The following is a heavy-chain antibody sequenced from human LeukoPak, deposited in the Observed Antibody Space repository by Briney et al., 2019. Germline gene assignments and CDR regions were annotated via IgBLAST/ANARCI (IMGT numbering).Heavy chain of an antibody. Sequence: ASVKVSCKASGCIFTTYFMHWLRQAPAQGPEWMGIINPRGGSTDYAQKFQGRVTMTSDTSTSTVYMEMKSLTSADTAVYFCARVGTTGATADNWGQGTLVTVSS. D-gene: IGHD4-11*01. J-gene: IGHJ4*02. CDR3: ARVGTTGATADN. CDR2: INPRGGST. CDR1: GCIFTTYF. V-gene: IGHV1-46*01.